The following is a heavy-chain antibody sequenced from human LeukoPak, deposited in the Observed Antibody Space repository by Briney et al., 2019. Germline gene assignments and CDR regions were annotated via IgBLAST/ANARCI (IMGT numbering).Heavy chain of an antibody. V-gene: IGHV5-10-1*01. J-gene: IGHJ4*02. CDR2: IDPSDSYT. Sequence: GASLKISCKGSGYSFTSYWISWVRQMPGKGLEWMGRIDPSDSYTNYSPSFQGHVTISADKSISTAYLQWSSLEASDTAMYYCARSSRFGELLPDYWGQGTLVTVSS. CDR3: ARSSRFGELLPDY. CDR1: GYSFTSYW. D-gene: IGHD3-10*01.